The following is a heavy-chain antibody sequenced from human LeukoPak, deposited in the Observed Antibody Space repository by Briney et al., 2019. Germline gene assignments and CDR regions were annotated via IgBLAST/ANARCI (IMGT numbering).Heavy chain of an antibody. D-gene: IGHD6-19*01. CDR2: INGVGTDT. CDR3: ARWMAGTIDY. J-gene: IGHJ4*02. Sequence: GGSLRLSCAASGFTVSSNYMSWVRQAPGKGLVWVSRINGVGTDTSYADSVKGRFTISRDNAKNTLYLQMNSLRAEDTAVYYCARWMAGTIDYWGQGTLVTVSS. CDR1: GFTVSSNY. V-gene: IGHV3-74*01.